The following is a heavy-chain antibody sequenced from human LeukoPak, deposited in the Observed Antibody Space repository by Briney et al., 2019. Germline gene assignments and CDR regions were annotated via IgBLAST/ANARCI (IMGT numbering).Heavy chain of an antibody. Sequence: GGSLRLSCAASEFTFSSYSMNWVRQAPGKGLEWVSYITNSGNSKSYADSVKGRFTISRDNTKNSLYLQMNGLRAEDTAVYYCARDFRPLTYYYDSSGYYYYGLSDYWGQGTLVTVSS. CDR1: EFTFSSYS. V-gene: IGHV3-48*01. CDR3: ARDFRPLTYYYDSSGYYYYGLSDY. CDR2: ITNSGNSK. D-gene: IGHD3-22*01. J-gene: IGHJ4*02.